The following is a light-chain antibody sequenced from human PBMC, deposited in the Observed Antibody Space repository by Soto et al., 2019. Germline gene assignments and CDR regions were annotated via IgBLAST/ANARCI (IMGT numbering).Light chain of an antibody. J-gene: IGLJ2*01. V-gene: IGLV2-11*01. Sequence: QSALTQPASVSGSPGQSITISCTGTSSDVGGYNYVSWYQQHPGKAPKLMIYDVTQRPSGVPDRFSASKSGITASLTISGLQAEDEADYYCCSYAAGDSFKFGGGTKVTVL. CDR1: SSDVGGYNY. CDR3: CSYAAGDSFK. CDR2: DVT.